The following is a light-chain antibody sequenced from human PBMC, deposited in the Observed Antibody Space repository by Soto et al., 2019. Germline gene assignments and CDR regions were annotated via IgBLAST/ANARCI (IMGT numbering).Light chain of an antibody. CDR1: SEHSSYI. V-gene: IGLV4-60*02. CDR2: LEGSGSY. J-gene: IGLJ3*02. CDR3: ETWDSNTHV. Sequence: QLVLTQSSSASASLGSSVKLTCTLSSEHSSYIIAWHQQQPGKAPRYLMKLEGSGSYNKGSGVPDRFSGSSSGADRYLTISNLQFEDEADYYCETWDSNTHVFGGGTKLTVL.